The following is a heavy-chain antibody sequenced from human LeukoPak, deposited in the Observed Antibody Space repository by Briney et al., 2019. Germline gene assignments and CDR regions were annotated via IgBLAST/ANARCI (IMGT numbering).Heavy chain of an antibody. J-gene: IGHJ4*02. CDR3: AREPCSSTNCRIFDS. CDR1: GFTFSDYY. CDR2: ISISDTTI. V-gene: IGHV3-11*04. Sequence: GGSLRLSCAASGFTFSDYYMSWIRQAPGKGLEWVSYISISDTTIYYADSVKGRFPNSRDNAKNSLYLQMDSLRAEDTAVYYCAREPCSSTNCRIFDSWGQGTLVTVSS. D-gene: IGHD2-2*01.